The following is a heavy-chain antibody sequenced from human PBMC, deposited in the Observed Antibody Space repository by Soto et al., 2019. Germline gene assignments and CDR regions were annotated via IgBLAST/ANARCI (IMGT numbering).Heavy chain of an antibody. D-gene: IGHD4-17*01. CDR1: GGSISSGGYY. J-gene: IGHJ6*02. CDR3: ARDPRHGDYFYYYGMDV. Sequence: QVQLQESGPGLVKPSQTLSLTCTVSGGSISSGGYYWSWIRQHPGKGLEWIGYIYYSGSTYYNPSLNSRVTISVDTSKNQFSLKLSSVTAADTAVYYCARDPRHGDYFYYYGMDVWGQGTTVTVSS. V-gene: IGHV4-31*03. CDR2: IYYSGST.